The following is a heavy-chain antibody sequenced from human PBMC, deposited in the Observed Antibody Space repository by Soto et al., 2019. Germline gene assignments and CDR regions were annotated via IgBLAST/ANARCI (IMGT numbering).Heavy chain of an antibody. CDR2: ITDSGGDT. J-gene: IGHJ4*02. Sequence: EVQLLESGGGFIQPGGSLRLSCAASGFTFSSYAMSWVRQSPGKGLEWVSAITDSGGDTYHADSVKGGFTISRDNTENTLYLQMNSLKAEDTAVYYCAKGSASSRPYYFDYWGQGTLVTVSS. CDR3: AKGSASSRPYYFDY. D-gene: IGHD6-13*01. V-gene: IGHV3-23*01. CDR1: GFTFSSYA.